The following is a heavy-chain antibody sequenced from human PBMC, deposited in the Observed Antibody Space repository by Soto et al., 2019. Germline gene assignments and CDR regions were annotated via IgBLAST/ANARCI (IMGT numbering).Heavy chain of an antibody. Sequence: PSETLSLTCTVSGGSISSGDYYWSWIRQPPGKGLEWIGYIYYSGSTYYNPPLKSRVTISVDTSKNQFSLKLSSVTAADTAVYYCARGRRLYLDYYYGMDVWGQGTTVTVSS. V-gene: IGHV4-30-4*01. CDR2: IYYSGST. CDR3: ARGRRLYLDYYYGMDV. CDR1: GGSISSGDYY. J-gene: IGHJ6*02.